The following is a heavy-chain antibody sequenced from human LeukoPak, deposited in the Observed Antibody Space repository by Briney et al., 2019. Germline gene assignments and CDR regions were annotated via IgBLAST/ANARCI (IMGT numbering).Heavy chain of an antibody. J-gene: IGHJ4*02. D-gene: IGHD4-17*01. Sequence: GGSLRLSCAASGFTFSSYAMSWVRQAPGKGLEWVSAISGSRCSTYYADSVKGRFTNSRDNSKNTLYLQMNSLRAENTAVYYWAKDTLYGDYAYYSDYWGQGTLVTVFS. V-gene: IGHV3-23*01. CDR2: ISGSRCST. CDR1: GFTFSSYA. CDR3: AKDTLYGDYAYYSDY.